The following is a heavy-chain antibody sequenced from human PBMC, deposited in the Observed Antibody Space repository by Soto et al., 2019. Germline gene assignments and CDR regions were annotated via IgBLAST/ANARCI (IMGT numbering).Heavy chain of an antibody. V-gene: IGHV4-30-4*08. CDR3: AREGPYYDILTGYYSNWFDP. CDR2: IYYSGST. Sequence: SETLSLTCTVSGGSISSGDYYWSWIRQPPGRGLEWIGYIYYSGSTYYNPSLKSRVTMSVDTSKNQFSLKLSSVTAADTAVYYCAREGPYYDILTGYYSNWFDPWGQGTLVTVSS. D-gene: IGHD3-9*01. CDR1: GGSISSGDYY. J-gene: IGHJ5*02.